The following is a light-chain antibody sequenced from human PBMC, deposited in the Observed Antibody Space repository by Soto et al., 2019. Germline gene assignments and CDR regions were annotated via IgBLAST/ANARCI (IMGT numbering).Light chain of an antibody. CDR3: QQSYNTPLT. CDR1: QSISSY. Sequence: DIQMTQSPSSLSASVGARVTITCRASQSISSYLNWYQQKPGKAPKLLIYAASSLQSGVPSRFSGSGSGTDFTLTISSLQPEDFATYYCQQSYNTPLTLGQGTKVDIK. J-gene: IGKJ1*01. V-gene: IGKV1-39*01. CDR2: AAS.